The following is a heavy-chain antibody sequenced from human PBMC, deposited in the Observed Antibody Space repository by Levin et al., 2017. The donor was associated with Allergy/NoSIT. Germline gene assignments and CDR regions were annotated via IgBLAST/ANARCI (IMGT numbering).Heavy chain of an antibody. D-gene: IGHD3-10*01. CDR3: VRDFWFGELNNWFDP. Sequence: GGSLRLSCAASGFTFSSYAMHWVRQAPGKGLEWVAVISYDGSNKYYADSVKGRFTISRDNSKNTLYLQMNSLRAEDTAVYYCVRDFWFGELNNWFDPWGQGTLVTVSS. V-gene: IGHV3-30-3*01. CDR2: ISYDGSNK. J-gene: IGHJ5*02. CDR1: GFTFSSYA.